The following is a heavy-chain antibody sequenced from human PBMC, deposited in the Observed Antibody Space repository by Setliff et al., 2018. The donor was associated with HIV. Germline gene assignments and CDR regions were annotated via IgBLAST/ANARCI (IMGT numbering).Heavy chain of an antibody. CDR1: EFTFREYA. CDR3: TKDYPTGDILIGYFDAFHI. J-gene: IGHJ3*02. CDR2: INWNSAFI. V-gene: IGHV3-9*01. Sequence: GGSLRLSCEDTEFTFREYAMHWVRQAPGKGLEWVAGINWNSAFIGYADSVEGRFTISRDNTKNSLYLQMNSLRVEDTALYYCTKDYPTGDILIGYFDAFHIWGQGTMVTVS. D-gene: IGHD3-9*01.